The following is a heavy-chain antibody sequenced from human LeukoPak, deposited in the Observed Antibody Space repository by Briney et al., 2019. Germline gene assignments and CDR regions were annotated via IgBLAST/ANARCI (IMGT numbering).Heavy chain of an antibody. Sequence: SETLSLTCTVSGGSISSYYWSWIRQPPGKGQEWIGYVYYTGSTNYNPSLKSRVTISLDTSKNQFSLKVSSVTAADTAVYYCARVVDYEDAFDIWGQGTMVTVSS. CDR2: VYYTGST. CDR1: GGSISSYY. CDR3: ARVVDYEDAFDI. D-gene: IGHD4-17*01. V-gene: IGHV4-59*01. J-gene: IGHJ3*02.